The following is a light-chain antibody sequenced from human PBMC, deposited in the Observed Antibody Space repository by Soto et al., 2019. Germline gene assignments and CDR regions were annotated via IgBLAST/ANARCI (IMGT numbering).Light chain of an antibody. CDR3: QQYSSYGYT. Sequence: DIQMTQSPSTLSASVGDRVIITCRASQSINFWLAWYQQKPGKVPNLLIYDASILQSGVPLRFSGSGSGTEFTLTISSLQPDDFATCYCQQYSSYGYTFGQGTRLEIK. CDR2: DAS. J-gene: IGKJ2*01. CDR1: QSINFW. V-gene: IGKV1-5*01.